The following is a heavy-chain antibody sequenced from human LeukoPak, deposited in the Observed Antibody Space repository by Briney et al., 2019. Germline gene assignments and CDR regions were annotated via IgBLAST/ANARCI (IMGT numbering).Heavy chain of an antibody. CDR2: ILNDGSDE. V-gene: IGHV3-30*04. J-gene: IGHJ3*01. Sequence: GGSLRLSCAASGFTVTTYTMDWVRQAPGKGLEWVALILNDGSDENYADSVKGRFTISRDSSRNTVELQMNSLRPEDTAVYYCVRDGMSGTPNAFDVWGPGTMVTVSS. CDR1: GFTVTTYT. CDR3: VRDGMSGTPNAFDV. D-gene: IGHD1-1*01.